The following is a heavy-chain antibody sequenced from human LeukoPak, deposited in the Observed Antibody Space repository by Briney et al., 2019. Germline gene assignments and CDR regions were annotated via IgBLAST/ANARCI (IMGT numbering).Heavy chain of an antibody. CDR2: IKQDGSQK. D-gene: IGHD1-1*01. V-gene: IGHV3-7*01. CDR3: ARGTEDFDY. CDR1: GFTFSSYW. Sequence: GGSLRLSCAASGFTFSSYWMSWVRQAPGKGLEWVANIKQDGSQKYYVDSVKGRFTISRDNAKNSLYLQMTSLRADDSAMYFCARGTEDFDYWGQGTLVTVSS. J-gene: IGHJ4*02.